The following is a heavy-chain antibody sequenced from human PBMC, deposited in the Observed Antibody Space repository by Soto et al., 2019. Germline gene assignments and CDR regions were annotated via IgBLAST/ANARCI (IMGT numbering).Heavy chain of an antibody. D-gene: IGHD3-10*01. V-gene: IGHV3-7*01. CDR1: KFTVSNYW. Sequence: PGGSLRLSCVASKFTVSNYWMTWVRQAPGKGLEWVANIKEDGSEKYYVDSVKGRFTISRDNAKNSLYLQMNSLRAEDTAVYYCARVYFKYDYWGQGTLVTVSS. CDR3: ARVYFKYDY. CDR2: IKEDGSEK. J-gene: IGHJ4*02.